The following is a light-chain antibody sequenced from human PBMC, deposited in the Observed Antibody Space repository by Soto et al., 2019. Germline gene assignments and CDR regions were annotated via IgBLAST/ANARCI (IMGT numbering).Light chain of an antibody. CDR3: CSYAGSSTFNYV. CDR2: EGN. J-gene: IGLJ1*01. Sequence: QSALTQPASVSGSPGQSITISCTGTSSDVGSYKLVSWYQQHPGKAPKLMIYEGNKRPSGLSNRFSGSTSGDTASLTISGLQAEDEADYYCCSYAGSSTFNYVFGTGTKLTVL. V-gene: IGLV2-23*03. CDR1: SSDVGSYKL.